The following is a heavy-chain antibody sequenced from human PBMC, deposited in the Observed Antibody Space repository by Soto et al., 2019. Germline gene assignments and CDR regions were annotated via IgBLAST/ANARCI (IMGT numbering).Heavy chain of an antibody. CDR2: LYYGRSA. D-gene: IGHD3-22*01. CDR1: GDSISSYY. Sequence: QVQLQESGPGLVKPSETLSLTCAVSGDSISSYYCMWIRQRPGKGLEFIGYLYYGRSANYNPSLKCRVTLSVDTSTNQCSLTLSSMSAADTAVYYCALRSMAVVPEYWGQGTPVTVSS. J-gene: IGHJ4*02. CDR3: ALRSMAVVPEY. V-gene: IGHV4-59*01.